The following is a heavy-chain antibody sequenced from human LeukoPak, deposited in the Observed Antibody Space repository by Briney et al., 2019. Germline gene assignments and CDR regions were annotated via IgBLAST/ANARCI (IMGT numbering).Heavy chain of an antibody. Sequence: ETLSLTCTVSGDSLTGYYWGWIRQAPGKGLEWVASIKPDGSEKYSVDSVKGRFTISRDNAKNSLYLQMNSLRAEDTAVYYCARDRGYSSFDYWGQGTLVTVSS. V-gene: IGHV3-7*01. CDR2: IKPDGSEK. CDR1: GDSLTGYY. J-gene: IGHJ4*02. CDR3: ARDRGYSSFDY. D-gene: IGHD6-19*01.